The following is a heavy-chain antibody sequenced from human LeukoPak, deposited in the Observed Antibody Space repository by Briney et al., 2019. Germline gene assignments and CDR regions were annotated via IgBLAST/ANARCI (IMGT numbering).Heavy chain of an antibody. V-gene: IGHV1-69*04. CDR2: IIPILGIA. J-gene: IGHJ6*03. D-gene: IGHD2-2*01. CDR1: GGTFSSYA. Sequence: ASVKVSCKASGGTFSSYAISWVRQAPGQGLEWMGRIIPILGIANYAQKFQGRVTITADESTSTAYMELSSLRSEDTAVYYCARDLGCSSTSCYVGFTRRYYYYYMDVWGKGTTVTVSS. CDR3: ARDLGCSSTSCYVGFTRRYYYYYMDV.